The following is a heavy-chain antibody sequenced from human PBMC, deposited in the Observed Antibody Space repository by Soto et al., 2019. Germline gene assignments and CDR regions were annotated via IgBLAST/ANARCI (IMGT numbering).Heavy chain of an antibody. CDR3: ARGAAGRYFDWLPPLDS. Sequence: VPLQQRGAGLFKPSETLSLTCAVYGGSFSGYYLNWFRQPPGKGLDWIGEINPSASTNSNPSLKSRVAISVDTSKYQFSLKLNSVTAADTSVYYCARGAAGRYFDWLPPLDSWGQGTLVTVSS. V-gene: IGHV4-34*01. D-gene: IGHD3-9*01. J-gene: IGHJ4*02. CDR2: INPSAST. CDR1: GGSFSGYY.